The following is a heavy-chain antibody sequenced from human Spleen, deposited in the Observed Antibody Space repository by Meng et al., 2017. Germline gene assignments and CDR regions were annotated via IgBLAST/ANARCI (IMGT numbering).Heavy chain of an antibody. J-gene: IGHJ5*01. V-gene: IGHV3-30*03. CDR1: GFASGFTFSYFG. CDR3: ATGVAYYYDS. CDR2: VSSAGLKK. Sequence: QVQLVESGGGVVQPGRSLRLSCAASGFASGFTFSYFGMHWVRQAPGKGLEWVEVVSSAGLKKYADPVQGRVTISRDNSRNTLYLQMNNLRADDTAVYYCATGVAYYYDSWGQGALVTVSS. D-gene: IGHD3-10*01.